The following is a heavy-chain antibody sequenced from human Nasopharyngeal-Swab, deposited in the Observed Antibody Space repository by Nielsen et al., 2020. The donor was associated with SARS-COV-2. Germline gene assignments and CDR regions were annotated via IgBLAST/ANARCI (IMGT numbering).Heavy chain of an antibody. CDR1: GYSFTSYW. D-gene: IGHD3-3*01. V-gene: IGHV5-10-1*01. Sequence: GESLKISCKGSGYSFTSYWISWVRQMPGKGLEWMGRIDPSDSYTNYSPSFQGHVTISADKSISTAYLQWSSLKASDTAMYYCASTKAGLRFLEWPTPYYYGMDVWGQGTTVTVSS. CDR2: IDPSDSYT. CDR3: ASTKAGLRFLEWPTPYYYGMDV. J-gene: IGHJ6*02.